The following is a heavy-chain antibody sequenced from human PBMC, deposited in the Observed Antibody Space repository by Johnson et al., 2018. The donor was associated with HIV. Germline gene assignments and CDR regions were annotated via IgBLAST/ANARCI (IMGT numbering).Heavy chain of an antibody. J-gene: IGHJ3*01. CDR1: GFTFSSYA. Sequence: VQLVESGGGLVQPGGSQRLSCIASGFTFSSYAMSWVRQAPGKGLEWVSAIRGSGSSTYYADSVKGRFTISRDNSKNTLYLQMNSLRAEDTAVYYCAKGSWALWSPWGQGTMVTVSS. V-gene: IGHV3-23*04. CDR3: AKGSWALWSP. D-gene: IGHD1-26*01. CDR2: IRGSGSST.